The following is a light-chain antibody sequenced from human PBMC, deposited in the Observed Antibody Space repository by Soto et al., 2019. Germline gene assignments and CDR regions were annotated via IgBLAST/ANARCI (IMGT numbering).Light chain of an antibody. Sequence: QSVLTQPASVSGSPGQSITISCTGTSSDVGGHNYVSWYQQLPGKAPKLMTYDVNSRPSGVSNRFSGSKSGNTASLTISGLQAEDEADYYCSSFSTSTTLGIFGGGTKLTVL. CDR1: SSDVGGHNY. CDR2: DVN. CDR3: SSFSTSTTLGI. J-gene: IGLJ2*01. V-gene: IGLV2-14*01.